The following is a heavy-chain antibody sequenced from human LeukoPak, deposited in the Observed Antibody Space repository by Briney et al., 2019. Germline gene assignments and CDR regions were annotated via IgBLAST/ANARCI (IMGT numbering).Heavy chain of an antibody. CDR1: GGSFSDYY. D-gene: IGHD5-18*01. Sequence: SETLSLTCAVYGGSFSDYYWSWIRQPPGKGLEWIGEINHSGATNHNPSLKSRVTISVDTSKNQFSLKLSSVTAADTAVYYCARGGYSYGYAYWGQGTLVTVSS. CDR2: INHSGAT. V-gene: IGHV4-34*01. CDR3: ARGGYSYGYAY. J-gene: IGHJ4*02.